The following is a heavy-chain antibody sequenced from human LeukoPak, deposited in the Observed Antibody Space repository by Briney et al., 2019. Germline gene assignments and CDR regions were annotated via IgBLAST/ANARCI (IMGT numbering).Heavy chain of an antibody. Sequence: GGSLRLSCAASGFTFSSYWMTWVRQAPGRGLEWVANIKQDGSEKYYVDSVKGRFTISRDNAKNSLYLQMNSQRAEDTAVYYCARPYSGSYSHFDYWGQGTLVTVSS. CDR1: GFTFSSYW. CDR2: IKQDGSEK. CDR3: ARPYSGSYSHFDY. J-gene: IGHJ4*02. D-gene: IGHD1-26*01. V-gene: IGHV3-7*01.